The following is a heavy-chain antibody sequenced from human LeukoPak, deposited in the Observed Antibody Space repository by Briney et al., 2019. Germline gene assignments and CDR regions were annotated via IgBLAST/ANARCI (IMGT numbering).Heavy chain of an antibody. V-gene: IGHV3-74*01. D-gene: IGHD6-13*01. CDR1: GFTFSHHW. J-gene: IGHJ6*02. CDR3: ARATSYSNYGMDV. Sequence: GGSLRLSCAASGFTFSHHWMHWVRQVPGKGLVWVSRINSDGSSTTYADSVKSRFTISRDNARNTLYLQMNSLRAEDTAVHYCARATSYSNYGMDVWGQGTTVTVSS. CDR2: INSDGSST.